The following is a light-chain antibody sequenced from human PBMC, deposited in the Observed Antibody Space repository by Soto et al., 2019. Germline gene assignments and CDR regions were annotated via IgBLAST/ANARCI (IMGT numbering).Light chain of an antibody. V-gene: IGLV2-23*02. CDR3: CSYAGNSEV. CDR1: SGDVGSYNL. CDR2: EVT. Sequence: QSALTQLASVSGSPGQSITIPCTGTSGDVGSYNLVSWYQQHPGKAPKLMIYEVTERPSGVSNRFSGSKSGNTASLTISGLQPEDEADYYCCSYAGNSEVFGTGTKLTVL. J-gene: IGLJ1*01.